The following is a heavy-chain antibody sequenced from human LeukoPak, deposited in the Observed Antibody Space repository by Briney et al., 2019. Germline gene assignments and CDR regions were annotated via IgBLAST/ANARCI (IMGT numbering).Heavy chain of an antibody. D-gene: IGHD6-13*01. Sequence: GESLKISCKGSGYSFTSYWISWVRQMPGKGLEWMGRIDPSDSYTNYSPSFQGHVTISADKSISTAYLQWSGLKASDTAMYYCASEIAAAGKGFDYWGQGTLVTVSS. V-gene: IGHV5-10-1*01. CDR1: GYSFTSYW. J-gene: IGHJ4*02. CDR2: IDPSDSYT. CDR3: ASEIAAAGKGFDY.